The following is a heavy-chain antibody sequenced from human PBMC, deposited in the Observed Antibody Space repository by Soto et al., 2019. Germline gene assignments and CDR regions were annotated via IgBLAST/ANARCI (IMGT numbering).Heavy chain of an antibody. V-gene: IGHV5-51*03. CDR1: GYSFSNYW. J-gene: IGHJ1*01. Sequence: EVQLVQSGPEVKKPGESLMISCQASGYSFSNYWIAWVRQMPGKGPEFMGIIYPADSDIRYSPSFQGQVTISADKATATASLHWSGLKTSDTAMYYCARGVIFTGDSGLGFKFWGQGTLVTVSS. CDR3: ARGVIFTGDSGLGFKF. D-gene: IGHD3-9*01. CDR2: IYPADSDI.